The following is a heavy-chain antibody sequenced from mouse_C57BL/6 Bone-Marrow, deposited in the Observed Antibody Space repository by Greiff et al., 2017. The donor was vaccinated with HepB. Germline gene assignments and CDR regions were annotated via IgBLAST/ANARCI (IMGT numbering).Heavy chain of an antibody. CDR1: GFTFSSYA. D-gene: IGHD1-1*01. CDR3: ARSTTVAMDY. V-gene: IGHV5-4*01. J-gene: IGHJ4*01. CDR2: ISDGGSYT. Sequence: EVQGVESGGGLVKPGGSLKLSCAASGFTFSSYAMSWVRQTPEKRLEWVATISDGGSYTYYPDNVKGRFTISRDNAKNNLYLQMSHLKSEDTAMYYCARSTTVAMDYWGQGTSVTVSS.